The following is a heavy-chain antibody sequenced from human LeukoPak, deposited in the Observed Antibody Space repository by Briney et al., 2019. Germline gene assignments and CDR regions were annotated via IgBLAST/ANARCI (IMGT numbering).Heavy chain of an antibody. V-gene: IGHV1-2*02. Sequence: ASVKVSCKASGYTFTGYYMHWLRQAPGQGLEWMGWINPNSGGTNYAQKFQGRVTMTRDTSISTAYMELGRLRSDDTAVYYCSRDSVPWYCSGGSCYNWFDPWGQGTLVTVSS. CDR1: GYTFTGYY. CDR2: INPNSGGT. D-gene: IGHD2-15*01. CDR3: SRDSVPWYCSGGSCYNWFDP. J-gene: IGHJ5*02.